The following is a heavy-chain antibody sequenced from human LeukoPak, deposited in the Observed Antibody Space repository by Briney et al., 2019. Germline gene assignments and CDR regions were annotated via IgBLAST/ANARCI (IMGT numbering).Heavy chain of an antibody. D-gene: IGHD3-10*01. V-gene: IGHV4-34*01. J-gene: IGHJ4*02. CDR1: GGSFSGYY. Sequence: PSETLSLTCAVYGGSFSGYYWSWIRQPPGKGLEWIGEINHSGSTNYNPSLKSRVTISVDTSKNQSSLKLSSVTAADTAVYYCARRAYGSGRRYWGQGTLVTVSS. CDR3: ARRAYGSGRRY. CDR2: INHSGST.